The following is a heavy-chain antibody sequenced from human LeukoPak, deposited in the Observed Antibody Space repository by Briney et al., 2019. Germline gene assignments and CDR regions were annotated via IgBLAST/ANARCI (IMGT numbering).Heavy chain of an antibody. CDR2: IDSDGNIT. CDR1: GFTFSSYW. V-gene: IGHV3-74*01. D-gene: IGHD3-22*01. Sequence: GGSLRLSCAASGFTFSSYWMHWVRQAPGKGLVWVSRIDSDGNITSYADSVKGRFTISRANAKNTLYLQMNSLRAEDAAVYYCARISYDSSGYYDYWGQGTLVTVSS. J-gene: IGHJ4*02. CDR3: ARISYDSSGYYDY.